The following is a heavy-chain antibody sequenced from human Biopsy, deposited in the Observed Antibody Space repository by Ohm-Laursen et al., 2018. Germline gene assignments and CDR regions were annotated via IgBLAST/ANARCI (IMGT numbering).Heavy chain of an antibody. J-gene: IGHJ4*02. CDR3: AKDWLQSWYFDH. CDR2: ISGDGNDQ. V-gene: IGHV3-30*18. D-gene: IGHD5-24*01. CDR1: GFTFSNFG. Sequence: SLRLSCAASGFTFSNFGIHWIRQAPGKGLEWVALISGDGNDQFYAESAKGRFTVSRDNSKNTVDLQMNDLKTEDTAVYYCAKDWLQSWYFDHWGQGTLVTVSS.